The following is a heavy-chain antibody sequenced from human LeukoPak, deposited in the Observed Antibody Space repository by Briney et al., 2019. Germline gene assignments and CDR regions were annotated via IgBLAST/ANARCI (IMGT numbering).Heavy chain of an antibody. J-gene: IGHJ4*02. CDR2: RNPNSGNT. Sequence: ASVKVSCKASGYTFTSYDINWVRQATGQGREWMGWRNPNSGNTGYAQKFRGRVTMTRNTSISTAYMELSSLRSEDTAVYYCARDIAAPFDYWGQGTLVTVSS. D-gene: IGHD6-13*01. CDR1: GYTFTSYD. CDR3: ARDIAAPFDY. V-gene: IGHV1-8*01.